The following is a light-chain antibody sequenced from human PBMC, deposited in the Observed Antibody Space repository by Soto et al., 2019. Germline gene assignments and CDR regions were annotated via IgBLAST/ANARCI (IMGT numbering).Light chain of an antibody. Sequence: QSVLAQPPSASGAPGQRVSISCFGSTSNIGSNTVNWYQHLPGTAPRLLIYTNDQRPSGVPDRFSGSKSGTSASLAISGLQSEDEAEYYCAAWDDSLNGRVFGGGTKVTVL. V-gene: IGLV1-44*01. CDR1: TSNIGSNT. J-gene: IGLJ3*02. CDR3: AAWDDSLNGRV. CDR2: TND.